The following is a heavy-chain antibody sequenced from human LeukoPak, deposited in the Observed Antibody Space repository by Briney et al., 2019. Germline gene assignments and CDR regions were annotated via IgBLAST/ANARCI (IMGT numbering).Heavy chain of an antibody. J-gene: IGHJ5*02. CDR2: IYYSGST. V-gene: IGHV4-39*01. D-gene: IGHD3-10*01. Sequence: SETLSLTCTVAAGSISSSSDYWGWIRDPPWKGLEWIESIYYSGSTYYNPSLKSRVTISVDTSKNQFSLKLSSVTAADTAVYYCAREAQQYYGVPTNWFDPWGQGTLVTVSS. CDR1: AGSISSSSDY. CDR3: AREAQQYYGVPTNWFDP.